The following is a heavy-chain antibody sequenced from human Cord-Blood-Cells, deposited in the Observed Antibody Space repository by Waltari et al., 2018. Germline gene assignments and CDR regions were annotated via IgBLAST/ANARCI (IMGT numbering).Heavy chain of an antibody. CDR2: IRPILCTA. J-gene: IGHJ4*02. V-gene: IGHV1-69*12. Sequence: QVQLVQSGAEVKKPGSSVKVSCKASGGTFSSYAISWVRQAPGKGLEWMGGIRPILCTANYSLTLQGSVPMTADESTSAAYMELSRLRSEDTAVYYCARDLWLGIRESTFDYWGQGTLVTVSS. CDR1: GGTFSSYA. CDR3: ARDLWLGIRESTFDY. D-gene: IGHD6-19*01.